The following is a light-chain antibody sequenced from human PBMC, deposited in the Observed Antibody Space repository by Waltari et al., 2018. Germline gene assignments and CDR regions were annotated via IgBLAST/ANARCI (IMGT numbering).Light chain of an antibody. CDR1: SSDVGANNY. CDR2: DVS. J-gene: IGLJ1*01. V-gene: IGLV2-8*01. Sequence: QSALPQPPPASGSPGQPVTIPCTGTSSDVGANNYVPWYQPHPGKAPKLIITDVSKRPAGVPDRFSGSKSGNTASLTVSGLQAEDGADYYCHSYAGNDGYVFGTGTRVTVL. CDR3: HSYAGNDGYV.